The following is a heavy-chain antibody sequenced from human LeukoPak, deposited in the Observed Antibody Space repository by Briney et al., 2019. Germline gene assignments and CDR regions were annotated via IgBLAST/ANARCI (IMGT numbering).Heavy chain of an antibody. V-gene: IGHV4-59*08. J-gene: IGHJ4*02. CDR2: IYYSGST. Sequence: SETLSLTCTVSGGSISSYYWSWIRQPPVKGLEWIGYIYYSGSTNYNPSLKSRVTISVDTSKNQFSLKLSSVTAADTAVYYCAATYDTLTGYFDYWGQGTLVTVSS. D-gene: IGHD3-22*01. CDR3: AATYDTLTGYFDY. CDR1: GGSISSYY.